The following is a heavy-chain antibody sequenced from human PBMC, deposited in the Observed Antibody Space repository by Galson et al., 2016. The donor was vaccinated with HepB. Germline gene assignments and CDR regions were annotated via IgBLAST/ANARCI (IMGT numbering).Heavy chain of an antibody. D-gene: IGHD3-10*01. V-gene: IGHV3-23*01. CDR1: GFTFSSYA. Sequence: SLRLSCAASGFTFSSYAMTWVRQAPGKGLEWVSAITGSGGSTHYADSVKGRFTISRDNSKNTLYLYMNSLRAVDTAVYYCAKVGVTIIEDAFDIWGQGTMVAVSS. CDR2: ITGSGGST. J-gene: IGHJ3*02. CDR3: AKVGVTIIEDAFDI.